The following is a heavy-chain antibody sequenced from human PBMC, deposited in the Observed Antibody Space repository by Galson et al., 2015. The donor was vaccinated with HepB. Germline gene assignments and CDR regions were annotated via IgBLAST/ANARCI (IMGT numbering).Heavy chain of an antibody. CDR2: ISYDGSNK. Sequence: SLRLSCAASGSTFSSYAMHWVRQAPGKGLEWVAVISYDGSNKYYADSVKGRFTISRDNSKNTLYLQMNSLRAEDTAVYYCARQDTAMVMWDEGYFDYWGQGTLVTVSS. J-gene: IGHJ4*02. V-gene: IGHV3-30-3*01. D-gene: IGHD5-18*01. CDR3: ARQDTAMVMWDEGYFDY. CDR1: GSTFSSYA.